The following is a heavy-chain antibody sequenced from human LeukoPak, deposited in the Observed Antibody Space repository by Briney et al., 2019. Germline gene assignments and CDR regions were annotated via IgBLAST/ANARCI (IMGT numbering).Heavy chain of an antibody. Sequence: GASVKVSCKASGDTVTDYYMHWVRQAPGQGLEWMGWINPNSGGTNYAQKFQGRVTMTRDTSISTAYMELSRLRSDDTAVYYCARDSYRMGRAVAGTAQSYWGQGTLVTVSS. V-gene: IGHV1-2*02. J-gene: IGHJ4*02. CDR3: ARDSYRMGRAVAGTAQSY. CDR2: INPNSGGT. D-gene: IGHD6-19*01. CDR1: GDTVTDYY.